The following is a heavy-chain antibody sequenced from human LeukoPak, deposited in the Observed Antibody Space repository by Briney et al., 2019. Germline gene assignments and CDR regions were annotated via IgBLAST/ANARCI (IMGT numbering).Heavy chain of an antibody. CDR1: GYTFTGYY. CDR3: AREVSSSWYYYYGMDV. J-gene: IGHJ6*02. CDR2: INPNSGGT. D-gene: IGHD6-13*01. Sequence: ASVKVSCKASGYTFTGYYMHWVRQAPGQGLEWMGWINPNSGGTNYAQKLQGRVTMTRDTSISTAYMELSRLRSDDTAVYYCAREVSSSWYYYYGMDVWGQGTTVTVSS. V-gene: IGHV1-2*02.